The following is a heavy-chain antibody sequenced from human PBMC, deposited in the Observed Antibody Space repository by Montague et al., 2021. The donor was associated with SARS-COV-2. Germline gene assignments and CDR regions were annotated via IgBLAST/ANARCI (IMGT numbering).Heavy chain of an antibody. D-gene: IGHD1-1*01. J-gene: IGHJ4*02. V-gene: IGHV4-59*01. Sequence: SETLSLTCEVSGGSISSYYWSWIRQSPGKGLEWIGYVHYTGSTEYNPSLKTRVTLTLDTPKNHFSLKLSSVTAADTAVYYCARAQNTCFIANCVNYFEVGALGALFTVSS. CDR3: ARAQNTCFIANCVNYFEV. CDR2: VHYTGST. CDR1: GGSISSYY.